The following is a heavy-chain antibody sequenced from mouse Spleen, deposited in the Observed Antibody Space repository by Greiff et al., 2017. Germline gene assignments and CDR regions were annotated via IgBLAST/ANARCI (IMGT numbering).Heavy chain of an antibody. CDR2: ISYDGSN. Sequence: EVQLVESGPGLVKPSQSLSLTCSVTGYSITSGYYWNWIRQFPGNKLEWMGYISYDGSNNYNPSLKNRISITRDTSKNQFFLKLNSVTTEDTATYYCARSHYDYDYYAMDYWGQGTSVTVSS. CDR1: GYSITSGYY. J-gene: IGHJ4*01. V-gene: IGHV3-6*01. CDR3: ARSHYDYDYYAMDY. D-gene: IGHD2-4*01.